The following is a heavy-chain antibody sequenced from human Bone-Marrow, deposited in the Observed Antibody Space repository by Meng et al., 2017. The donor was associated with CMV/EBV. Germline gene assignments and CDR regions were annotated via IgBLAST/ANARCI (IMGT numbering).Heavy chain of an antibody. CDR2: IKSKAHGGTI. V-gene: IGHV3-15*01. CDR3: VRLISG. D-gene: IGHD6-19*01. CDR1: GFTFSDAW. Sequence: SLTLSCTASGFTFSDAWMYWVRQAPGKGLEWVGRIKSKAHGGTIDYVAPVKGRFTISRDDSKNTVYLQMNSLKTEDTAVYYCVRLISGWGQGTLVTVSS. J-gene: IGHJ4*02.